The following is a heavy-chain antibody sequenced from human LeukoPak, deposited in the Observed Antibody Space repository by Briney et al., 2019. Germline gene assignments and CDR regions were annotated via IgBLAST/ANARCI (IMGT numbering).Heavy chain of an antibody. D-gene: IGHD2-2*01. CDR2: ISGSGGST. CDR1: GFTFSSYA. J-gene: IGHJ1*01. V-gene: IGHV3-23*01. Sequence: GGSLRLSCAASGFTFSSYAMSWVRQAPGKGLEWVSAISGSGGSTYYADSVKGRFTISRDNSKNTLYLQMNSLRAEDMALYYCAKSWGYQLSGEYFQHWGQGTLVTVSS. CDR3: AKSWGYQLSGEYFQH.